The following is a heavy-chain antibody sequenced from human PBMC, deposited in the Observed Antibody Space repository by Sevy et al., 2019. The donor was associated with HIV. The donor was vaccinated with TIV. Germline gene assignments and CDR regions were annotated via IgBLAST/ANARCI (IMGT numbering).Heavy chain of an antibody. CDR3: ARGDFWRGYSGFLVWFDP. D-gene: IGHD3-3*01. J-gene: IGHJ5*02. CDR2: VYYTGKT. V-gene: IGHV4-59*12. Sequence: SETLSLTCTVSGGSISSYYWSWIRQPPGKGLEWIGSVYYTGKTDFNPSLNSRVNISLDTSKNEFSLNLTSVTAADTAVYYCARGDFWRGYSGFLVWFDPWGQGNLVTVSS. CDR1: GGSISSYY.